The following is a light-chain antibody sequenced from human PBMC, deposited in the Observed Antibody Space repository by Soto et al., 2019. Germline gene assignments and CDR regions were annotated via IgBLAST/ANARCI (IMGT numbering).Light chain of an antibody. CDR1: QSISSW. J-gene: IGKJ1*01. Sequence: DIQMTQSPSTLSASVGDRVTITCRASQSISSWLAWYQQKPGKAPKLLIYKASSLESGVPSRFSGSGSGTEFTLTISRLQPDDFAIYYCQQYKSYSRTFGQGTKVEIK. CDR2: KAS. CDR3: QQYKSYSRT. V-gene: IGKV1-5*03.